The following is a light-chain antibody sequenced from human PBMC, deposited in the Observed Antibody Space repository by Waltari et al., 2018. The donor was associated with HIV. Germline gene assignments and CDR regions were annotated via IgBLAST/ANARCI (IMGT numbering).Light chain of an antibody. CDR2: NDN. Sequence: QSVLTQPPSASGTPGQRVIISCSGTRSNIGTNTVNWYQIIPGTAPKLLIYNDNQRPSGVPDRFSGSRSGTSASLAISGLQSEDEADYYCAAWDDRLDGQGVFGGGTTLTVL. CDR1: RSNIGTNT. CDR3: AAWDDRLDGQGV. V-gene: IGLV1-44*01. J-gene: IGLJ3*02.